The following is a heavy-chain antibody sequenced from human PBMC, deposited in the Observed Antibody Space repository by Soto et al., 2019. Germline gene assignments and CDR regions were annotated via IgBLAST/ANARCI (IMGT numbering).Heavy chain of an antibody. CDR2: ISGSGGST. CDR3: AKVRRAVAGIHPLFDY. Sequence: LRLSCAASGFTFSSYAMSWVRQAPGKGLEWVSAISGSGGSTYYADSVKGRFTISRDNSKNTLYLQMNSLRAEDTAVYYCAKVRRAVAGIHPLFDYWGQGTLVTVS. CDR1: GFTFSSYA. J-gene: IGHJ4*02. V-gene: IGHV3-23*01. D-gene: IGHD6-19*01.